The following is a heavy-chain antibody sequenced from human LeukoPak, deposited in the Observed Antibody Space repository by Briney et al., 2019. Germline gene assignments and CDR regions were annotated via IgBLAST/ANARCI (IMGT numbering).Heavy chain of an antibody. J-gene: IGHJ4*02. D-gene: IGHD1-26*01. CDR2: ISYDGSNK. CDR3: AKVGLHSGSYYSLDY. CDR1: GFTFSSYG. V-gene: IGHV3-30*18. Sequence: HPGRSLRLSCAASGFTFSSYGMHWVRQAPGKGLEWVAVISYDGSNKYYADSVKGRFTISRDNSKNTLYLQMNSLRAEDTAVYYCAKVGLHSGSYYSLDYWGQGTLVTVSS.